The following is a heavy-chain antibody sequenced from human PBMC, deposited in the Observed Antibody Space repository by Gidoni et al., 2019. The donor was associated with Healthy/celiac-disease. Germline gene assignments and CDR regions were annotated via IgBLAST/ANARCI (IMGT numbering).Heavy chain of an antibody. CDR1: GFPFSSYA. D-gene: IGHD4-17*01. CDR2: ISGSGGST. V-gene: IGHV3-23*01. Sequence: EVQLLESGGGLVQPGGSLRLSCAASGFPFSSYAMSWVRQAPGKGLEWVSAISGSGGSTYYADSVKGRFTISRDNSKNTLYLQMNSLRAEDTAVYYCATSYALTTVTRFDYWGQGTLVTVSS. CDR3: ATSYALTTVTRFDY. J-gene: IGHJ4*02.